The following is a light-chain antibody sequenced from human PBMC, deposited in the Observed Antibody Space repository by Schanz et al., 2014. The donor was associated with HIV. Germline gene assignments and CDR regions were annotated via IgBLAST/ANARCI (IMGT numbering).Light chain of an antibody. J-gene: IGLJ1*01. CDR2: GNN. V-gene: IGLV1-40*01. CDR1: SFNIGAGYD. CDR3: QSYDSSLSDSYV. Sequence: QSVLTQPPSVSGAPGQRVTISCTGSSFNIGAGYDVHWYKQLPETGPKLLIFGNNNRPSGVPDRYSGSKSDTSASLAITGLQSEDEADYYCQSYDSSLSDSYVFGTGTKLTVL.